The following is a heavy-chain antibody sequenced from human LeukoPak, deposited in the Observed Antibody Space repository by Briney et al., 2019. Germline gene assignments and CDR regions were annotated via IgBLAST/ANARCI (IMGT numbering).Heavy chain of an antibody. CDR3: ASTGITIIPDY. J-gene: IGHJ4*02. CDR1: GGSFSGYY. V-gene: IGHV4-34*01. Sequence: PSETLSLTCAVYGGSFSGYYWSWIRQPPGKGLEWIGEINHSGSTNYNPSLKSRVTISVDTSKNQFSLKLSSVTAADTAVYYCASTGITIIPDYWGQGTLVTVSP. D-gene: IGHD3-3*01. CDR2: INHSGST.